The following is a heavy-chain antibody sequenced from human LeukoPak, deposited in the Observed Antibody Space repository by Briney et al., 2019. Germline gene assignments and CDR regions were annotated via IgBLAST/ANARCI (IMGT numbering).Heavy chain of an antibody. D-gene: IGHD3-10*01. Sequence: SETLSLTCTASGGSLSNYYWSWIRQYPGQGLEWIGYIYYSGSTTYNPSLKSRVTISVDTSKNQFSLKLTSVTAADTAVYYCARAGGNRFDPWGQGILVTVSS. CDR1: GGSLSNYY. CDR2: IYYSGST. V-gene: IGHV4-59*01. CDR3: ARAGGNRFDP. J-gene: IGHJ5*02.